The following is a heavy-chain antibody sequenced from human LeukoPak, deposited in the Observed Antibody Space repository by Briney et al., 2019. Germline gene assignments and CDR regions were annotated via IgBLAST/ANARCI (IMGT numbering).Heavy chain of an antibody. V-gene: IGHV4-4*07. J-gene: IGHJ4*02. D-gene: IGHD6-19*01. CDR3: AREKSVSGWHADS. CDR1: GVSISSDC. CDR2: FYSSGTS. Sequence: PSETLSLTCSVSGVSISSDCWSWIRQPGGKGLEWIGRFYSSGTSDINPPFQPRATISVDTSKNQVFLTLTSLTAADTAVYFCAREKSVSGWHADSWGQGTLVTVSS.